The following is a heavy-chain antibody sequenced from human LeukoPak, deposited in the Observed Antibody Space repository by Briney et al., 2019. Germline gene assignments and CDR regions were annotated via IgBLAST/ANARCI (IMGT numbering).Heavy chain of an antibody. J-gene: IGHJ6*02. CDR1: GFTFSSYS. Sequence: GGSLRLSCAASGFTFSSYSMNWVRQAPGKGLEWVSSISSSSSYIYYADSVKGRFTISRDNAKNSLYLQMNSLRAKDTAVYYCARDREEYYGSGSYYIPLNYYYYYGMDVWGQGTTVTVSS. D-gene: IGHD3-10*01. CDR2: ISSSSSYI. CDR3: ARDREEYYGSGSYYIPLNYYYYYGMDV. V-gene: IGHV3-21*01.